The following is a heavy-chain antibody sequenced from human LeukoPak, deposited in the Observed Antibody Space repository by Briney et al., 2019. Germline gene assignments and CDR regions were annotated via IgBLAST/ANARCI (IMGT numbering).Heavy chain of an antibody. J-gene: IGHJ4*02. CDR2: IYYSGST. CDR1: GGSISSSGYY. Sequence: SETLSLTCTVSGGSISSSGYYWGWIRQPPGKGLEWIGYIYYSGSTNYNPSLKSRVTISVDTSKNQFSLKLSSVTAADTAVYYCARGNYDNSGYYQNYFDYWGQGTLVTVSS. D-gene: IGHD3-22*01. CDR3: ARGNYDNSGYYQNYFDY. V-gene: IGHV4-61*05.